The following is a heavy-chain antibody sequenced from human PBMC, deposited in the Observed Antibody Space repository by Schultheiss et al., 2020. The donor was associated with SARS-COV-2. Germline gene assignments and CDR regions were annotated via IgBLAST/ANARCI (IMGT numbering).Heavy chain of an antibody. CDR1: GFIFRDFG. Sequence: GESLKISCATSGFIFRDFGMHWVRQAPGQGLEWVAHILYDGSNKYHADSVKGRFTIFRDNSKSTLFLQMNSLRGEDTAVYYCARDRWYYDSSGYNYYYYGMDVWGQGTTVTVSS. CDR3: ARDRWYYDSSGYNYYYYGMDV. D-gene: IGHD3-22*01. J-gene: IGHJ6*02. CDR2: ILYDGSNK. V-gene: IGHV3-33*01.